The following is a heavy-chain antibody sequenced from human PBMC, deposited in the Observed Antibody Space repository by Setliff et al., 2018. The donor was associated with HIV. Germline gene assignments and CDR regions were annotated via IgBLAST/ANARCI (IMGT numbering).Heavy chain of an antibody. CDR1: GGSFSGYY. CDR2: INHSGST. J-gene: IGHJ4*02. D-gene: IGHD3-16*01. Sequence: LSLTCAVYGGSFSGYYWSWIRQPPGKGLEWIGEINHSGSTNYNPSLKSRVTISIDTSKNQFSLQMTSVTAADTAVYYCVNPSGAMGDFDSWGQGTLVTVSS. V-gene: IGHV4-34*01. CDR3: VNPSGAMGDFDS.